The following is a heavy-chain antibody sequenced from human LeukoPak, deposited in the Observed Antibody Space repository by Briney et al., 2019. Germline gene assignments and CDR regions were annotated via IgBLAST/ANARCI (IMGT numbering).Heavy chain of an antibody. CDR3: ARRGYGSGGSYFDY. D-gene: IGHD3-10*01. Sequence: KSSETLSLTCTVPGGSISSYYWSWIRQPPGKGLEWIGYIYYSGSTNYNPSLKSRVTISVDTSKNQFSLKLSSVTAADTAVYYCARRGYGSGGSYFDYWGQGTLVTVSS. CDR1: GGSISSYY. J-gene: IGHJ4*02. CDR2: IYYSGST. V-gene: IGHV4-59*08.